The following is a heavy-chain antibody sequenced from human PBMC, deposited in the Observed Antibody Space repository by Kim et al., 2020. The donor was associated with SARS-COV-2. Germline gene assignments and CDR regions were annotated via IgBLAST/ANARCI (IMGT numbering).Heavy chain of an antibody. Sequence: GESLKISCEGSGDSFTNQWIAWVRQMPGKGLEWMGVIFPGDSDTKYSPSFQGQVTISADMSITTAYLQWSSLKASDTAIYYCARFGGMYGMDVWGQGTTVTVSS. CDR1: GDSFTNQW. CDR3: ARFGGMYGMDV. J-gene: IGHJ6*02. D-gene: IGHD3-16*01. V-gene: IGHV5-51*01. CDR2: IFPGDSDT.